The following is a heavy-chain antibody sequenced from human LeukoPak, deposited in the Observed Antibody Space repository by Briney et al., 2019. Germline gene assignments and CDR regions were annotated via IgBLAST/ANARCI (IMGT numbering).Heavy chain of an antibody. J-gene: IGHJ4*02. D-gene: IGHD3-10*01. CDR2: INWNGGST. CDR1: GFTFDDYG. Sequence: PGGSLRLSCAASGFTFDDYGMRWVRQAPGKGLAWVSGINWNGGSTGYADSVKGRFTISRDNAKNSLYLQMNSLRAEDTALYYCARGPLSPHYYGSGSYLNPFDYWGQGTLVTVSS. CDR3: ARGPLSPHYYGSGSYLNPFDY. V-gene: IGHV3-20*04.